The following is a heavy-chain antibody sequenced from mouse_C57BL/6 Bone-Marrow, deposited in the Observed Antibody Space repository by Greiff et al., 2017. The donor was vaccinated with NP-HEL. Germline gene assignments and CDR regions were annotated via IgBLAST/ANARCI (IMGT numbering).Heavy chain of an antibody. CDR2: IWSDGST. V-gene: IGHV2-6*03. CDR1: GFSLTSYG. J-gene: IGHJ2*01. CDR3: ARRYYGSGYYFDY. D-gene: IGHD1-1*01. Sequence: VKLVESGPGLVAPSQSLSITCTVSGFSLTSYGVHWVRQPPGKGLEWLVVIWSDGSTTYNSALKSRLSISKDNSKSQVFLKMNSLRTNDTAMYYCARRYYGSGYYFDYWGQGTTLTVSS.